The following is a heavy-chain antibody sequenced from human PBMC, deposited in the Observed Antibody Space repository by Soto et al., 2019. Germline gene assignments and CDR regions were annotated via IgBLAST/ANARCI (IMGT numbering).Heavy chain of an antibody. CDR2: IKSKTDGGTT. CDR3: RAPWFGDNWFDP. V-gene: IGHV3-15*01. D-gene: IGHD3-10*01. Sequence: PGGSLRLSCAASGFTFSNAWMSWVRQAPGKGLEWVGRIKSKTDGGTTDYAAPVKGRFTISRDDSKNTLYLQMSSLKTEDTAVYYCRAPWFGDNWFDPWGQGTLVTVSS. J-gene: IGHJ5*02. CDR1: GFTFSNAW.